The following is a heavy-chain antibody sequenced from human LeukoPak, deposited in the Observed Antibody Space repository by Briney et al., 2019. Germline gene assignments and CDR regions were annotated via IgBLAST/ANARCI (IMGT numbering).Heavy chain of an antibody. CDR2: IFSSSTYI. D-gene: IGHD2-2*02. V-gene: IGHV3-21*01. CDR3: ARSMVTIPIPGGY. Sequence: GGSLRLSCAASGFAFNTYSMNWVRQAPGKGLEWVSFIFSSSTYIYYTDSVKGRFTISRDNARNSLYLQMDNLRAEDTAVYYCARSMVTIPIPGGYWGQGTLVTVSS. CDR1: GFAFNTYS. J-gene: IGHJ4*02.